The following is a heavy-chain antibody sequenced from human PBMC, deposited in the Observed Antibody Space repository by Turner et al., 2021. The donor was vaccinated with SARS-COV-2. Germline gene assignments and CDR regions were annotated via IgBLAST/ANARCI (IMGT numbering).Heavy chain of an antibody. Sequence: QLQLQESGPGLVKPAETLSLTCTVSCGSISSSTYYWGWIRQPPGKELECIGNIYYSGSTYYTPSLKSRVTISADTSKNQFSLKLSSVTAADTAVYYCARLMDTAIDYYGMKVWGQGTRVTVSS. CDR2: IYYSGST. V-gene: IGHV4-39*01. J-gene: IGHJ6*02. CDR1: CGSISSSTYY. CDR3: ARLMDTAIDYYGMKV. D-gene: IGHD5-18*01.